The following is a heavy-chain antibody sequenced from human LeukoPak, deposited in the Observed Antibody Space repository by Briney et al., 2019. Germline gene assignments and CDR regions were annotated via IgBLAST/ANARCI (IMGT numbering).Heavy chain of an antibody. J-gene: IGHJ4*02. CDR1: GFTFSSYA. Sequence: PGGSLRLSCAASGFTFSSYAMSWLRQAPGKGLEWVSAISGSGGSTYYADSVKGRFTISRDNSKNTLYLQMNSLRAEDTAVYYCAKTPWGYDSSGSDYWGQGTLVTVSS. V-gene: IGHV3-23*01. D-gene: IGHD3-22*01. CDR3: AKTPWGYDSSGSDY. CDR2: ISGSGGST.